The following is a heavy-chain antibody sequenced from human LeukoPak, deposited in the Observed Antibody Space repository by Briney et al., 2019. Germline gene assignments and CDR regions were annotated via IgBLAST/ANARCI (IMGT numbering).Heavy chain of an antibody. D-gene: IGHD4-17*01. Sequence: ASVKVSCKASGGTFSSYAISWVRQAPGQGLEWMGRIIPILGIANYAQKFQGRVTITADKSTSTAYMELSSLRSEDTAVYYCARDDYGDSFDYWGQGTLVTVSS. CDR2: IIPILGIA. V-gene: IGHV1-69*04. CDR1: GGTFSSYA. CDR3: ARDDYGDSFDY. J-gene: IGHJ4*02.